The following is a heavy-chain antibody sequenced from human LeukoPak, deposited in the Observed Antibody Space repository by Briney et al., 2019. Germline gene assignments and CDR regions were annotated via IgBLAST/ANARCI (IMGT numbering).Heavy chain of an antibody. CDR2: ISSSSSYI. CDR1: GFTFSSYS. D-gene: IGHD3-10*01. Sequence: PGGSLRLSCAASGFTFSSYSMNWVRQAPGKGLEWVSSISSSSSYIYYADSVKGRFTISRDNAKNSLYLQMNSLRAEDTAVYYCARAGVPYYRYYYYYGMDVWGQGTTVTVSS. CDR3: ARAGVPYYRYYYYYGMDV. J-gene: IGHJ6*02. V-gene: IGHV3-21*01.